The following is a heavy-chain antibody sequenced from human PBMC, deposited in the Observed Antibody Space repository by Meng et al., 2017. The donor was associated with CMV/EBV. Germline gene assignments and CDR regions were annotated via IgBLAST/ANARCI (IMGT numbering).Heavy chain of an antibody. CDR3: ARGYCSSTSCYWFYYYYGMDV. D-gene: IGHD2-2*01. CDR1: GGSISSSSYY. CDR2: IYYSGST. Sequence: GSLRLSCTVSGGSISSSSYYWGWIRQPPGKGLEWIGSIYYSGSTCYNPSLKSRVTISVDTSKNQFSLKLSSVTAADTAVYYCARGYCSSTSCYWFYYYYGMDVWGQGTTVTVSS. J-gene: IGHJ6*02. V-gene: IGHV4-39*07.